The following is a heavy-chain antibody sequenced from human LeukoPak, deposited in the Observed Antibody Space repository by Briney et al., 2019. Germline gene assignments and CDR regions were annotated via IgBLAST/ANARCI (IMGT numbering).Heavy chain of an antibody. Sequence: ASVKVSCKASGYTFTSYGISWVRQAPGQGLEWMGWINAYNGNTNHAQKLQGRVTMTPDTSTSTAYMELRSLRSGDTAVYYCARDPNPITIFGDDYWGQGTLVTVSS. CDR1: GYTFTSYG. V-gene: IGHV1-18*01. CDR2: INAYNGNT. D-gene: IGHD3-3*01. CDR3: ARDPNPITIFGDDY. J-gene: IGHJ4*02.